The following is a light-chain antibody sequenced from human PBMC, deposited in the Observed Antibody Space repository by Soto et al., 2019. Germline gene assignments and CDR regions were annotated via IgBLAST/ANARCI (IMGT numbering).Light chain of an antibody. CDR2: GAS. Sequence: ETALTQSPGTLSFSTGERATLSCRASQSVSSTTLAWYQQKPGQAPKLLMYGASTRATGIPDRYSGSGSGTDFTLTVSRLEPDDFALYYCQQYGSSPSWTFGQGTKVEI. J-gene: IGKJ1*01. V-gene: IGKV3-20*01. CDR1: QSVSSTT. CDR3: QQYGSSPSWT.